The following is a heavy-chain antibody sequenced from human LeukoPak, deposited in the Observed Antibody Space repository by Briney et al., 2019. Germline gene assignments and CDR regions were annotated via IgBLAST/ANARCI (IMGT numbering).Heavy chain of an antibody. CDR1: GFIFNNYV. D-gene: IGHD6-13*01. CDR3: AKDREQLSPYWFDS. V-gene: IGHV3-23*01. CDR2: ISGSGAGT. Sequence: GGSLRLSCAASGFIFNNYVMTRVRQAPGTGLEWVSTISGSGAGTYYADSVKGRFTISRDNSKNTLYLQMNSLRAEDTAIYYCAKDREQLSPYWFDSWGQGTLVTVSS. J-gene: IGHJ5*01.